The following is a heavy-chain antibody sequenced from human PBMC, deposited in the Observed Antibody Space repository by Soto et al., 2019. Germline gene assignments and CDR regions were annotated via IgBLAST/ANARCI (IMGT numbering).Heavy chain of an antibody. CDR3: ARGEVNYYDSSGYPDRFDY. V-gene: IGHV4-30-4*01. CDR2: IYYSGST. D-gene: IGHD3-22*01. CDR1: GGSISSGDYY. Sequence: LSETLSLTCTVSGGSISSGDYYWSWIRQPPGKGLEWIGYIYYSGSTYYNPSLKSRVTISVDTSKNQFSLKLSSVTAADTAVYYCARGEVNYYDSSGYPDRFDYWGQGTLVTVSS. J-gene: IGHJ4*02.